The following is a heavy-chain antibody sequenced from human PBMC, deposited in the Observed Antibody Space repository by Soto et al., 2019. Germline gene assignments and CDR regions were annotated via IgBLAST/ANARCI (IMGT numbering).Heavy chain of an antibody. CDR3: ARERYSSSWSSHNWFDP. D-gene: IGHD6-13*01. J-gene: IGHJ5*02. CDR2: INPNSGGT. Sequence: ASVKVSCKASGYTFTGYYMDWVRQAPGQGLEWMGWINPNSGGTNYAQKFQGWVTMTRDTSISTAYMELSRLRSDDTAVYYCARERYSSSWSSHNWFDPWGQGTLVTVSS. V-gene: IGHV1-2*04. CDR1: GYTFTGYY.